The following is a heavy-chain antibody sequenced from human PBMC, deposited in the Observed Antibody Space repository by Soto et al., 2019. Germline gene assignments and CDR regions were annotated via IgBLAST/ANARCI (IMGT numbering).Heavy chain of an antibody. Sequence: QVQLVQSGAEVKKPGSSVKVSCKASGGTFSSYAISRVRQAPGQGLEWMGGIIPIFGTANYAQKFQGRVTITADKSTSTAYMELSSLRSEDTAVYYCANLGYCSSTSCFPYYFDYWGQGTLVTVSS. CDR3: ANLGYCSSTSCFPYYFDY. V-gene: IGHV1-69*06. D-gene: IGHD2-2*01. J-gene: IGHJ4*02. CDR2: IIPIFGTA. CDR1: GGTFSSYA.